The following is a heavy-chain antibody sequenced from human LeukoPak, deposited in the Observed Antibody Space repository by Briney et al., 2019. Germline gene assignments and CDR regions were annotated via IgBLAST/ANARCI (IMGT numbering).Heavy chain of an antibody. D-gene: IGHD1-26*01. CDR3: VTTPRSRAFDY. CDR2: IRQDGSET. V-gene: IGHV3-7*01. J-gene: IGHJ4*02. CDR1: GFTFSSQW. Sequence: GGSLRLSCTASGFTFSSQWMSWVRQALGKGLEWVANIRQDGSETQYVDSMKGRFTISRDNAKNSSYLQMNSLRAEDTAMYYCVTTPRSRAFDYWGQGTLVTVSS.